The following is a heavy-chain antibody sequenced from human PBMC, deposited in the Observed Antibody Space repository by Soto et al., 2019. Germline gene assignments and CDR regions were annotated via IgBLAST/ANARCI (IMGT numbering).Heavy chain of an antibody. D-gene: IGHD2-15*01. CDR3: ARESNCSGGSCYSPWFDP. V-gene: IGHV4-30-2*01. Sequence: SETLSLTCAVSGGSISSGGYSWSWIRQPPGKGLEWIGYIYHSGSTYYNPSLKSRVTISVDRSKNQFSLKLSSVTAAGTAVYYCARESNCSGGSCYSPWFDPWGQGTLVTVSS. CDR2: IYHSGST. J-gene: IGHJ5*02. CDR1: GGSISSGGYS.